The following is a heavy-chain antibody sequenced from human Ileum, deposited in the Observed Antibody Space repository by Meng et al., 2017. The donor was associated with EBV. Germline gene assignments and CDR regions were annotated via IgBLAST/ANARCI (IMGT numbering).Heavy chain of an antibody. Sequence: ESGQCLWSLAEPLPLPRSVSGDSMRSSNYSWGWIRQSPGKALECIGTIFYRGNTFYNPSLKTRLTISVDTSKNEFSLNLKSVTAADTAVYYCVSAYDYGDYEAFAYWGLGSLVTVSS. D-gene: IGHD4-17*01. V-gene: IGHV4-39*07. J-gene: IGHJ4*02. CDR3: VSAYDYGDYEAFAY. CDR2: IFYRGNT. CDR1: GDSMRSSNYS.